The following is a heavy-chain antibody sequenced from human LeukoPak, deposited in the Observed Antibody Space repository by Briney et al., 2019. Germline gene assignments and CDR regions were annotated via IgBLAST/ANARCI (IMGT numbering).Heavy chain of an antibody. CDR1: GGTFSSYA. CDR3: ARDHGHVDYYDLNWFDP. D-gene: IGHD3-22*01. CDR2: IIPIFGTA. Sequence: ASVKVSCKASGGTFSSYAICWVRQAPGQGLEWMGGIIPIFGTANYAQKFQGRVTITADESTSTAYMELSSLRSEDTAVYYCARDHGHVDYYDLNWFDPWGQGTLVTVSS. J-gene: IGHJ5*02. V-gene: IGHV1-69*13.